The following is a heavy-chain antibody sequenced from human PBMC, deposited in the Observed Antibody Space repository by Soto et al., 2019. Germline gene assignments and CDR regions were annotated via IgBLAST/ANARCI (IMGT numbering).Heavy chain of an antibody. CDR2: MYSGGNT. J-gene: IGHJ5*02. Sequence: SGTLSLTCTVSGCSFSSSTFYWGWIRQPPGKGLEWIGSMYSGGNTYYNPSLKSRVTVSVDTSKNHFSLKLTSVTAADTAMYYCARQPYDSTGYYYGAWGQGTLVTVSS. V-gene: IGHV4-39*02. D-gene: IGHD3-22*01. CDR3: ARQPYDSTGYYYGA. CDR1: GCSFSSSTFY.